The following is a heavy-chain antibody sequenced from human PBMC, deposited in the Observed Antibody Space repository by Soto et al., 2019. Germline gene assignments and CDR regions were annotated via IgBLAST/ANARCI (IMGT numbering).Heavy chain of an antibody. CDR2: ISGSDGST. D-gene: IGHD2-2*01. V-gene: IGHV3-23*01. CDR3: AKDMGGSSNSDYYMDG. Sequence: EVQLLESGGGLVQPGGSLRLSCAASGFTFSIYAMNWVRQAPGKGLEWVSVISGSDGSTYHADSVKGRFTISRDNSKNTRELQMNSLRAEVTAVYYCAKDMGGSSNSDYYMDGWGKGTTVTGSS. J-gene: IGHJ6*03. CDR1: GFTFSIYA.